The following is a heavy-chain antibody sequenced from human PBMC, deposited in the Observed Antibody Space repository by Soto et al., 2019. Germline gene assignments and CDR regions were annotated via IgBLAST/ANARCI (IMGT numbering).Heavy chain of an antibody. D-gene: IGHD5-18*01. CDR3: ARCIQGDYYYGMDV. V-gene: IGHV1-18*01. CDR2: INADYGNT. CDR1: GYTFYSHS. J-gene: IGHJ6*02. Sequence: QAQLVQSGAEVRKPGASVKVSCKASGYTFYSHSISWVRQAPGQGLEWMGRINADYGNTQYAQKFRGRVTMTTDTSTTTVYMELTNLRSDDTAVYYFARCIQGDYYYGMDVWGQGTTVTVSS.